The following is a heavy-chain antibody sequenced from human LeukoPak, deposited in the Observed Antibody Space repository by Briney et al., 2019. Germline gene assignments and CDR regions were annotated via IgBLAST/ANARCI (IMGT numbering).Heavy chain of an antibody. J-gene: IGHJ4*02. CDR2: IESDGSTT. CDR3: ARDAMGGRPDY. CDR1: GFTFSSYW. Sequence: QPGGSLRLSCAASGFTFSSYWMHWVRQTPGTGLVWVSRIESDGSTTNYADSVKGRFTISRDNAKNTLYLQMNSLRAEDTAVYYCARDAMGGRPDYWGQGTLVTVSS. V-gene: IGHV3-74*01. D-gene: IGHD1-26*01.